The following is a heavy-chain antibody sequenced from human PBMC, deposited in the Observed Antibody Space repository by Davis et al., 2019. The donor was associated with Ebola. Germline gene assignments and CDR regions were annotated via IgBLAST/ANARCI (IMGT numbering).Heavy chain of an antibody. CDR2: ISSSSSYI. V-gene: IGHV3-21*01. CDR1: GFTFSSYA. J-gene: IGHJ4*02. CDR3: ATEIGYCSSTSCYDGEFSPFDY. Sequence: GESLKISCAASGFTFSSYAMSWVRQAPGKGLEWVSSISSSSSYIYYADSVKGRFTISRDNAKNSLYLQMNSLRAEDTDVYYCATEIGYCSSTSCYDGEFSPFDYWGQGTLVTVSS. D-gene: IGHD2-2*01.